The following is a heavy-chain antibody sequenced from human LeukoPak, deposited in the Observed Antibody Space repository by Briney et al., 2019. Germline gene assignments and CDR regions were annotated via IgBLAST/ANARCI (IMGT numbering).Heavy chain of an antibody. V-gene: IGHV4-39*01. CDR2: IYYSGST. J-gene: IGHJ5*02. CDR1: GGSISSSSYY. CDR3: ARLIRGYSGYAPGDLWFDP. Sequence: SETLSLTCTVSGGSISSSSYYWGWIRQPPGKGLEWIGSIYYSGSTYYNPSLKSRVTISVDTSKNQFSLKLSSVTAADTAVYYCARLIRGYSGYAPGDLWFDPWGQGTLVTVSS. D-gene: IGHD5-12*01.